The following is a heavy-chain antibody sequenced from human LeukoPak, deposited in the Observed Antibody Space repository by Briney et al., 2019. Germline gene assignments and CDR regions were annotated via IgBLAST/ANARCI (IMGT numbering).Heavy chain of an antibody. V-gene: IGHV3-74*01. CDR1: GFDFATYW. CDR3: ARGTSTAPGIDY. CDR2: INSDGSGA. Sequence: GGSLILSCAASGFDFATYWMFWVRQAPGKGLVWVAQINSDGSGATYGDSAKGRFSISRDNAKNTLFLYMSGLRAEDTAVYYCARGTSTAPGIDYWGQGTLVAVSS. J-gene: IGHJ4*02. D-gene: IGHD6-13*01.